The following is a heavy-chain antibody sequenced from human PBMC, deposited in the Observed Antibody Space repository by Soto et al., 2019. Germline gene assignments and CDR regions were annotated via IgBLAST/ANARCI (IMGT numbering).Heavy chain of an antibody. CDR3: ARVVSNYGGTSGEFDY. Sequence: GGSLRLSCAASGFTFSDHYMDWVRQAPGKGLEWVGRTRNKANSYTTEYAASVKGRFTISRDDSKNSLYLQMNSLKTEDTAVYYCARVVSNYGGTSGEFDYWGQGTLVTVSS. CDR2: TRNKANSYTT. J-gene: IGHJ4*02. V-gene: IGHV3-72*01. D-gene: IGHD4-17*01. CDR1: GFTFSDHY.